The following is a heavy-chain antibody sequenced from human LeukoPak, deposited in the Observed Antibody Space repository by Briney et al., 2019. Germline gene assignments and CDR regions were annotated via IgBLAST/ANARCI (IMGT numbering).Heavy chain of an antibody. V-gene: IGHV3-30*18. CDR1: GFTFSSYG. Sequence: GGSLRLSCAASGFTFSSYGMHWVRQAPGKGLEWVAVISYDGSNKYYADSVKGRFTISRDNSKNTLYLQMNSLRAEDTAVYYCAKDQAMVRGVAFDYWGQGTLVTVSS. CDR2: ISYDGSNK. J-gene: IGHJ4*02. D-gene: IGHD3-10*01. CDR3: AKDQAMVRGVAFDY.